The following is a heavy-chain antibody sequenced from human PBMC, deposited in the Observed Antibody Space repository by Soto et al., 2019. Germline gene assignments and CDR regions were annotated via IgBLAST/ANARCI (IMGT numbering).Heavy chain of an antibody. CDR2: ISGSGGST. V-gene: IGHV3-23*01. J-gene: IGHJ4*02. CDR1: GFTFSSYA. D-gene: IGHD1-26*01. CDR3: ATEEEGVGARFDY. Sequence: EVQLLESGGGLVQPGGSLRLSCAASGFTFSSYAMSWVRQAPGKGLEWVSAISGSGGSTYYADSVKGRFTISRDNSKNTLYLHMNSLRAEDTAVYYCATEEEGVGARFDYWGQGTLVTVSS.